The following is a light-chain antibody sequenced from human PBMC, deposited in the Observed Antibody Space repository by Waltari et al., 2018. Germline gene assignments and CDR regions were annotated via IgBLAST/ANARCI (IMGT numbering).Light chain of an antibody. Sequence: AIRITQSPPPLSASPGDRVPITCRASQGISRYLAWYQQKPGKAPKLLIYAASTLQSGVPSRFSGSGSGTDFTLTISCLQSEDFATYYCQQYYSYPWTFGQGTKVEIK. CDR1: QGISRY. J-gene: IGKJ1*01. V-gene: IGKV1-8*01. CDR3: QQYYSYPWT. CDR2: AAS.